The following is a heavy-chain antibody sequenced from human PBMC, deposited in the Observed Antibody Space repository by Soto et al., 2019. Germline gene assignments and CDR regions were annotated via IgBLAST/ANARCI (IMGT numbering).Heavy chain of an antibody. D-gene: IGHD3-3*01. Sequence: EVQLVESGGGLVQPGGSLRLSCAASGFTFSSDWMSWVRQAPGKGLEWVANIKQDGSEKYYVDSVKGRFTISRDNAKNSLYLQMNSLRAEDTAVYYCARVRRTYYDFWSGYGAFDIWGQGTMVTVSS. CDR3: ARVRRTYYDFWSGYGAFDI. CDR1: GFTFSSDW. CDR2: IKQDGSEK. V-gene: IGHV3-7*01. J-gene: IGHJ3*02.